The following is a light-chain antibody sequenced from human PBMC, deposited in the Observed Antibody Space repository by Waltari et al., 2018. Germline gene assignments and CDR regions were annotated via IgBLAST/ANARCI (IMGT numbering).Light chain of an antibody. CDR3: QHRSVWPLT. Sequence: IVLTQSPDTLSLFPWERATPSCRASQSVRSYLAWYQQKPGQAPRLLIYDTSYRATGVPVRFSGSGSGTDYTLTISSLEPEDFAVYYCQHRSVWPLTFGGGTKVEMK. CDR2: DTS. V-gene: IGKV3-11*01. J-gene: IGKJ4*01. CDR1: QSVRSY.